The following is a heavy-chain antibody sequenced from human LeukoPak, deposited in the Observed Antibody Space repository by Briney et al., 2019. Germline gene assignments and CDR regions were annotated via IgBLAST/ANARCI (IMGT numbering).Heavy chain of an antibody. CDR1: GFTFSNSY. J-gene: IGHJ4*02. V-gene: IGHV3-53*01. CDR3: ARTFVSGDGYKVGYFDY. Sequence: PGGSLRLSCAASGFTFSNSYMSWVRQAPGKGLEWVSLIYPSGNIYYADSVKGRFTISRDNSKNTLFLQMNSLRAEDTAIYYCARTFVSGDGYKVGYFDYWGQGTLVIVSS. D-gene: IGHD5-24*01. CDR2: IYPSGNI.